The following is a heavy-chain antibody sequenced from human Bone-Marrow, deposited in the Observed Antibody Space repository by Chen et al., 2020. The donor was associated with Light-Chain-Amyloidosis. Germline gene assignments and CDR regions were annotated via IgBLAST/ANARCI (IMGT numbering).Heavy chain of an antibody. Sequence: EVQLVESGGGLLQRGGSLRLSCAASGFAFSRYAMSWVSQAPGKGLEWVSTMSGSGGSRYYGDSVKGLLTISRDNSKHALLLQMNSPRAEHTAVYYCAKDISYDDILPGYPADAFDIWGQGTMVTVSS. D-gene: IGHD3-9*01. J-gene: IGHJ3*02. CDR1: GFAFSRYA. V-gene: IGHV3-23*04. CDR3: AKDISYDDILPGYPADAFDI. CDR2: MSGSGGSR.